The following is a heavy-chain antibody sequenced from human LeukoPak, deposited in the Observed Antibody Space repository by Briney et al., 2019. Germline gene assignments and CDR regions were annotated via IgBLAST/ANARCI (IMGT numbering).Heavy chain of an antibody. V-gene: IGHV3-21*04. D-gene: IGHD5-24*01. Sequence: GGSLRLSCAASGFTFSNYNMNWVRQTPGKGLEWVSSITRGSIYTFYADSVKGRFTISRDNAKNSLSLQMSSLRAEDTAVYYCAKGVEMATEKHGYFDYWGQGTLVTVSS. CDR2: ITRGSIYT. CDR1: GFTFSNYN. J-gene: IGHJ4*02. CDR3: AKGVEMATEKHGYFDY.